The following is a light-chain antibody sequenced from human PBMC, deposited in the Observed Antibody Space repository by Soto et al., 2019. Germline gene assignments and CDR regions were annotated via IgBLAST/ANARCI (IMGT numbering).Light chain of an antibody. CDR2: GAS. CDR3: LQHSTYPRT. CDR1: QSVSSSY. V-gene: IGKV3-20*01. Sequence: EIVLTQSPGTLSLSPGERATLSCRASQSVSSSYLVWYQQKPGQAPRLLIYGASSRATGVPDRFSGSGSGTDFTLTISRLEPEDFATYYCLQHSTYPRTFGQGTKVEIK. J-gene: IGKJ1*01.